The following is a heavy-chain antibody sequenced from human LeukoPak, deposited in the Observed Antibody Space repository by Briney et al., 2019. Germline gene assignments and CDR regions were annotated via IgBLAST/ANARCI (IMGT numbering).Heavy chain of an antibody. V-gene: IGHV4-30-4*01. D-gene: IGHD5-18*01. CDR2: IDYSGST. Sequence: PSETLSLTCTVSGGSISSGDYYWSWIPQPPGKGLELIANIDYSGSTYYNPSLKSRVTISVDTSKNQCSLKLSSVTAADTAVYYCARDERDTIAVWGQGTTVTVSS. CDR1: GGSISSGDYY. CDR3: ARDERDTIAV. J-gene: IGHJ6*02.